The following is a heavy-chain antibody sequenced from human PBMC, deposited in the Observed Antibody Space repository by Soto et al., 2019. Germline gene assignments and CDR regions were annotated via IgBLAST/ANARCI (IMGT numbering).Heavy chain of an antibody. V-gene: IGHV3-21*01. Sequence: PGGSLRLSCAASGFTFSSYSMNWVRQAPGKWLEWVSSISSSSSYIYYADSVKGRFTISRDNAKNSLYLQMNSLRAEDTAVYYCAREGGTYSSSWTGWFDPWGQGTLVTVSS. J-gene: IGHJ5*02. CDR2: ISSSSSYI. CDR3: AREGGTYSSSWTGWFDP. CDR1: GFTFSSYS. D-gene: IGHD6-13*01.